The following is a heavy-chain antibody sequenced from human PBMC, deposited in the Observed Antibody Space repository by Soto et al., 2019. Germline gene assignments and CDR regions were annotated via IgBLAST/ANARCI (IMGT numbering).Heavy chain of an antibody. V-gene: IGHV4-34*09. Sequence: PSETLSLTCAVYGGSFSGYYWSWIRQPPGKGLEWIGEINHSGSTNYNPSLKSRVTISVDTSKNQFSLKLSSVTAADTAVYYCARDPSYYYGSGRNWFDPWGQGTLVTVSS. J-gene: IGHJ5*02. CDR1: GGSFSGYY. D-gene: IGHD3-10*01. CDR3: ARDPSYYYGSGRNWFDP. CDR2: INHSGST.